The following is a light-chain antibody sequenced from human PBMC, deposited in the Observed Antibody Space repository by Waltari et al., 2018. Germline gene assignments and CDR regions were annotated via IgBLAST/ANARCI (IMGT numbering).Light chain of an antibody. CDR1: QSISSW. CDR2: KAS. Sequence: DIQMTQSPSTLSASLVDRVTITCRASQSISSWLAWYQQKPGKAPKVLIYKASSLQTGVSSRFSGTGSGTDFTLTISRLRPDDFATYYCLQYNTYPWTFGQGTKVEIK. CDR3: LQYNTYPWT. J-gene: IGKJ1*01. V-gene: IGKV1-5*03.